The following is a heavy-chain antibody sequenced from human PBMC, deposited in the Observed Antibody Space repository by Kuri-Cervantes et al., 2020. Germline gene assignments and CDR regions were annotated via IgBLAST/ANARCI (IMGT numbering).Heavy chain of an antibody. CDR3: ATVISGREGEFDY. V-gene: IGHV1-18*01. CDR2: ISAYNGNT. D-gene: IGHD5-12*01. J-gene: IGHJ5*01. Sequence: ASVKVSCKASGYTFTSYGISWVRQAPGQGLEWMGWISAYNGNTNYAQKFQGRVTMTEDTSTDTAYMELSSLRSEDTAVYYCATVISGREGEFDYWGHGTLVTVSS. CDR1: GYTFTSYG.